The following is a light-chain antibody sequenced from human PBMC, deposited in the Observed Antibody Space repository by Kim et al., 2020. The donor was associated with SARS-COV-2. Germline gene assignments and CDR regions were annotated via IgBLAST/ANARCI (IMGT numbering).Light chain of an antibody. CDR2: GNS. Sequence: QGVTISCTGSRSNIGAGYDVHWYQQLPGTAPKLLIYGNSNRPSGVPDRFSGSKSGTSASLAITGLQAEDEADYYCQSYDSSLSGRVFGGGTQLTVL. CDR3: QSYDSSLSGRV. CDR1: RSNIGAGYD. J-gene: IGLJ3*02. V-gene: IGLV1-40*01.